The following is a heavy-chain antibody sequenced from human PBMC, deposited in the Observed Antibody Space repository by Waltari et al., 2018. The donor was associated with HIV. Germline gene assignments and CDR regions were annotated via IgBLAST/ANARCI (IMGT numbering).Heavy chain of an antibody. CDR3: ATNIVVAATGTFDY. V-gene: IGHV3-30*02. CDR1: GFTFSRYG. D-gene: IGHD2-15*01. CDR2: IRYDGSKK. Sequence: QVQLVESGGGVVQPGGSLRLSCAASGFTFSRYGMHWVRQAPGKGLEWVTFIRYDGSKKHYADSVKGRFTISRDNSDNTLYLEMNSLRTEDTAVYYCATNIVVAATGTFDYWGQGTRVIVTA. J-gene: IGHJ4*02.